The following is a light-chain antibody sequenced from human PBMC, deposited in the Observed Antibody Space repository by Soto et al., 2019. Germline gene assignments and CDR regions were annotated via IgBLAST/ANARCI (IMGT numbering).Light chain of an antibody. V-gene: IGKV1-39*01. CDR2: GAS. CDR3: HQTYSTPQT. J-gene: IGKJ1*01. Sequence: DIQMTQSPSSLSACVEDRVTITCRASQNIANYLTWYQHKPGKAPRLLIYGASSLQSGVPSRFSGSGSGTDFTLTISSLQPEDFATYYCHQTYSTPQTFGQGTKVEI. CDR1: QNIANY.